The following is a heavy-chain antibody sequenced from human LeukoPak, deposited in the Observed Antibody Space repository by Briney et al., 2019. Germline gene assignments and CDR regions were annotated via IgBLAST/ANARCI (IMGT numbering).Heavy chain of an antibody. CDR3: AKEYFRYGSGSLRDY. CDR2: IWYDGSNK. D-gene: IGHD3-10*01. V-gene: IGHV3-33*06. J-gene: IGHJ4*02. Sequence: PGGSLRLSCAASGFTFSSYGMHWVRQAPGKGLEWVAVIWYDGSNKYYADSVKGRFTISRDNSKNTLYLQMNSLRAEDTAVYYCAKEYFRYGSGSLRDYWGQGTLVTVSS. CDR1: GFTFSSYG.